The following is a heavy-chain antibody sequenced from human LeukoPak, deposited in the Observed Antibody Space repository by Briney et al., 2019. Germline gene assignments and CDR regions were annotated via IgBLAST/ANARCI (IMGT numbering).Heavy chain of an antibody. D-gene: IGHD1-26*01. J-gene: IGHJ4*02. Sequence: GSLRLSCAASGFTFSSYSMNWVRQAPGKGLEWVSSISSSSSSYIYYADSVKGRFTISRDNAKNSLYLQMNSLRAEDAAVYYCAREEYSGSYYFDYWGQGTLVTVSS. CDR3: AREEYSGSYYFDY. CDR1: GFTFSSYS. CDR2: ISSSSSSYI. V-gene: IGHV3-21*01.